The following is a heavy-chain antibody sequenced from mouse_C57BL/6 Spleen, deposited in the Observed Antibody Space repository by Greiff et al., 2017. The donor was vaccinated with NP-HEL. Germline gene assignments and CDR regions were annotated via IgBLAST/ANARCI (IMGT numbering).Heavy chain of an antibody. CDR1: GYTFTSYG. CDR2: IYPRSGNT. D-gene: IGHD2-3*01. Sequence: QVQLQQSGAELARPGASVKLSCKASGYTFTSYGISWVKQRTGQGLEWIGEIYPRSGNTYYNEKFKGKATLTADKSSRTAYMELRSLTSEDSAVYFGARWDDGDYEAMDYGGQGTSVTVSS. J-gene: IGHJ4*01. V-gene: IGHV1-81*01. CDR3: ARWDDGDYEAMDY.